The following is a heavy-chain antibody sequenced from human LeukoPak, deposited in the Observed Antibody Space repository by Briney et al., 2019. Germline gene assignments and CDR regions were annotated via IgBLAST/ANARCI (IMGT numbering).Heavy chain of an antibody. CDR3: ARDRGDYGGPDY. Sequence: SETLSLTCTVSSGSITTYYWSWIRQSPGKGLEWLGYVYYSGSTNYNPSLKSRITMSADASKSQLSLRLSSVTAADTAVYYCARDRGDYGGPDYWGRGTLVTVSS. J-gene: IGHJ4*02. CDR2: VYYSGST. CDR1: SGSITTYY. D-gene: IGHD4-23*01. V-gene: IGHV4-59*01.